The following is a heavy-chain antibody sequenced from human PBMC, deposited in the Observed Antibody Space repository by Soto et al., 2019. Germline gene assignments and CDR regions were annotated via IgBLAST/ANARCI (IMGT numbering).Heavy chain of an antibody. Sequence: QVQLVQSGAEVKKPGASVKVSCTASGYTFTSYGISWVRQAPGQGLEWMGWISAYNGNTNYAQKLQGRVTMTTDTSTSTAYMELRSLRSDDTAVYYCARDGNMIVVVSPSDAFDIWGQGTMVTVSS. D-gene: IGHD3-22*01. CDR1: GYTFTSYG. CDR2: ISAYNGNT. V-gene: IGHV1-18*01. CDR3: ARDGNMIVVVSPSDAFDI. J-gene: IGHJ3*02.